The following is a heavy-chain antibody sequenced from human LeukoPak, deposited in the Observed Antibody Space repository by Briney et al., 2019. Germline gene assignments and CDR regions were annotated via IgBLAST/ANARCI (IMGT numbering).Heavy chain of an antibody. CDR1: GFTFGDYA. V-gene: IGHV3-49*03. CDR2: IRSEAYGGTT. Sequence: TGGSLRLSCTASGFTFGDYAMSWFRQAPGKGLEWVGFIRSEAYGGTTEYAASVKGRFAISRDESKRVAYLQMNSLRTEDTAVYCCTRGSGCDYWGQGTLVTVSS. CDR3: TRGSGCDY. J-gene: IGHJ4*02.